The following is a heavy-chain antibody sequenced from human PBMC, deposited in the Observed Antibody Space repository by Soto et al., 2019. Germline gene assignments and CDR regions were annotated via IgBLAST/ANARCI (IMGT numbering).Heavy chain of an antibody. CDR2: IFHTGTT. CDR3: ARDPSAYCGGDCYWNDAFDI. J-gene: IGHJ3*02. Sequence: SETLSLTCTVSGDSIISIYHWSWIRQPPGRSLEWIASIFHTGTTYYTPSLKSRVTISVDTSKNQFSLKLSSVTAADTAVYYCARDPSAYCGGDCYWNDAFDIWGQGTMVT. V-gene: IGHV4-38-2*02. CDR1: GDSIISIYH. D-gene: IGHD2-21*02.